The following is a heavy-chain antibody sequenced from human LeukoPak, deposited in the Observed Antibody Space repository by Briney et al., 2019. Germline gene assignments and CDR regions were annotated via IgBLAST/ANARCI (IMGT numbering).Heavy chain of an antibody. V-gene: IGHV3-15*01. Sequence: GGSLRLSCAASGFTFSNAWMSWVRQAPGKGLEWVGRIKSKTDGGTTDYAAPVKGRFTISRDDSKNTLYLQMNSLKTEDTAVYYCAKVRGSATWRFDGFDIWGQGAQVTVSS. CDR1: GFTFSNAW. CDR2: IKSKTDGGTT. J-gene: IGHJ3*02. D-gene: IGHD2-15*01. CDR3: AKVRGSATWRFDGFDI.